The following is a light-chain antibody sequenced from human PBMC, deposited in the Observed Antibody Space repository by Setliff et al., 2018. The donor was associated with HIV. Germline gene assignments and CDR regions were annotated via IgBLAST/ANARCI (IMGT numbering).Light chain of an antibody. CDR3: FSYAGSSIFV. CDR1: SSDVGSYNL. V-gene: IGLV2-23*02. J-gene: IGLJ3*02. Sequence: QSALTQSASVSGSPGQSITISCTGTSSDVGSYNLVSWYQQHPGDGPKLVIYEVTKRPSGVSDRFSGSKSGNTASLTISGLQAEDEADYYCFSYAGSSIFVFGGGTKVTVL. CDR2: EVT.